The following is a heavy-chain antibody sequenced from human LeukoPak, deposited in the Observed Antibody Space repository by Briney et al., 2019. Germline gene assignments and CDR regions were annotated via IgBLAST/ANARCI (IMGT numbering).Heavy chain of an antibody. CDR2: IGSSGRTI. V-gene: IGHV3-48*03. D-gene: IGHD4-23*01. J-gene: IGHJ4*02. CDR1: GFSFSSYE. CDR3: AREGKIGPIDY. Sequence: GGSLRLSCAASGFSFSSYEMNWVRQAPGKGLEWVSYIGSSGRTIYYADSVKGRFTNSRDNAKNSLYLQMNSLRAEDTAVYHCAREGKIGPIDYWGRGTLVTVAS.